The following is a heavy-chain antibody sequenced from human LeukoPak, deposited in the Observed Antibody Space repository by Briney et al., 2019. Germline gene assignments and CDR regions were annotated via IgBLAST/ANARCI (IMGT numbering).Heavy chain of an antibody. Sequence: PSETLSLTCTVSGGSISSNSYYWGWIRQPPGKGLEWIGSIYYSGSTYYNPSLKSRVTISVDTSKNQFSLKLSSVTAADTAVYYCARTRYYYNSRSYGAPYYFDYWGQGTLVTVSS. J-gene: IGHJ4*02. CDR3: ARTRYYYNSRSYGAPYYFDY. CDR1: GGSISSNSYY. D-gene: IGHD3-10*01. V-gene: IGHV4-39*01. CDR2: IYYSGST.